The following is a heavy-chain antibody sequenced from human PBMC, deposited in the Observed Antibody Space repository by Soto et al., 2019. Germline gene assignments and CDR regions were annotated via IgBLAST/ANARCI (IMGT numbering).Heavy chain of an antibody. V-gene: IGHV4-59*11. Sequence: SETLSLTCSVSADSLSSHYWSWLRQPPGKGLEWIGYVFYTGSTASNPSLKSRVTISLDRSKNQFSLMLTSVTAADTAVYYCARLYCRSSTCYTGGAWFDPWGQGTLVTVSS. CDR2: VFYTGST. D-gene: IGHD2-2*02. J-gene: IGHJ5*02. CDR3: ARLYCRSSTCYTGGAWFDP. CDR1: ADSLSSHY.